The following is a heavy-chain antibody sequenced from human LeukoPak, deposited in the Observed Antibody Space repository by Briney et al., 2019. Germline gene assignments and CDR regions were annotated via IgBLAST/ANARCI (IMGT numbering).Heavy chain of an antibody. J-gene: IGHJ4*02. Sequence: GGSLRLSCAVSGFTLSSYWMSWFRQAPGKGLEWVANINQDGSQKFSVDSVKGRFTISRDNAKNSLSLQMNSLRVEDTAVYYCARDWFDGDYDRFDYWGQGTLVTVSS. D-gene: IGHD4-17*01. CDR3: ARDWFDGDYDRFDY. V-gene: IGHV3-7*03. CDR2: INQDGSQK. CDR1: GFTLSSYW.